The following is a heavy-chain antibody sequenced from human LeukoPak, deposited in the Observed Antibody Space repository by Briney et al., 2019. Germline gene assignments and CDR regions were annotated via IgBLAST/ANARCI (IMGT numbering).Heavy chain of an antibody. V-gene: IGHV4-59*08. CDR1: GGSISSYY. Sequence: SETLSLTCTVSGGSISSYYWSWIRQSPGKGLEWIGYIYSSGSSKYNPSLSGRVTISVDTSKNHFSLSLSSVTAPDTAVYYCARHFRTGGRSTDAFAIWGQGTMVTVSS. D-gene: IGHD2-15*01. J-gene: IGHJ3*02. CDR3: ARHFRTGGRSTDAFAI. CDR2: IYSSGSS.